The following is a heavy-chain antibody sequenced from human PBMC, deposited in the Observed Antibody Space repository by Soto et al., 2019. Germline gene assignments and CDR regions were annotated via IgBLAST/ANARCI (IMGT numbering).Heavy chain of an antibody. CDR3: ARGLYSGSARYFDY. CDR2: ISSSRSYI. CDR1: GFTFSSYS. D-gene: IGHD6-6*01. J-gene: IGHJ4*02. Sequence: EVQLVESGGGLVKPGGSLRLSCAASGFTFSSYSMNWVRQAPGKGLEWVSSISSSRSYIYYADSVKGRFTISRDNAKNSLYLQMKGLRAEDTAVCYCARGLYSGSARYFDYWGQGTLVTVSS. V-gene: IGHV3-21*01.